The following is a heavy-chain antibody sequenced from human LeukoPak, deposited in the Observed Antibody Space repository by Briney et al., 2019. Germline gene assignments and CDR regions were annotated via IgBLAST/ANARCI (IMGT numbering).Heavy chain of an antibody. Sequence: GASVKVSCKASGGTFSSYAISWARQAPGQGLEWMGRIIPIIGTANYAQKFQGRVTITTDESTSTAYMELSSLRSEDTAVYYCAREDIVVVVAASPRLTNWGQGTLVTVSS. D-gene: IGHD2-15*01. V-gene: IGHV1-69*05. CDR3: AREDIVVVVAASPRLTN. CDR1: GGTFSSYA. CDR2: IIPIIGTA. J-gene: IGHJ4*02.